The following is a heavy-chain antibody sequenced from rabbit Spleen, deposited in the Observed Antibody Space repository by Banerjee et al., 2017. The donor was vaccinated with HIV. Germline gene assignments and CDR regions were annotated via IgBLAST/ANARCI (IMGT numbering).Heavy chain of an antibody. D-gene: IGHD2-1*01. Sequence: QEQLVESGGGLVQPEGSLALTCTASGFSFSNGYYMCWVRQAPGKGLEWIACIYTGSSGITYYANWVISRFTITSNTNQNTVDLKMTSLTAADTATYFCARLGNADYPYIYALKLWGPGTLVTVS. CDR3: ARLGNADYPYIYALKL. V-gene: IGHV1S45*01. J-gene: IGHJ6*01. CDR1: GFSFSNGYY. CDR2: IYTGSSGIT.